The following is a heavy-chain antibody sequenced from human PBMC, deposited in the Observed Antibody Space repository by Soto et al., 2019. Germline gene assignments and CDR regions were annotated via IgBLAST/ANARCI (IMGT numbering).Heavy chain of an antibody. Sequence: GGSLRLSCAASGFTFSSYSMNWVRQAPGKGLEWVSSISSSSSYIYYADSVKGRFTISRDNAKNSLYLQMNSLRAEDTAVYYCARKDYGDYRLAGWGQGTLVTVSS. CDR3: ARKDYGDYRLAG. CDR2: ISSSSSYI. V-gene: IGHV3-21*01. CDR1: GFTFSSYS. D-gene: IGHD4-17*01. J-gene: IGHJ4*02.